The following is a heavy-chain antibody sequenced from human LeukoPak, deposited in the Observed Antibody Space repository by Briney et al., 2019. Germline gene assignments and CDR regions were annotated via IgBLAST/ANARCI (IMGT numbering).Heavy chain of an antibody. CDR3: ATAYYDILTGYYTIDY. CDR2: ISAYNGNT. D-gene: IGHD3-9*01. V-gene: IGHV1-18*01. J-gene: IGHJ4*02. CDR1: GYTFTSYG. Sequence: ASVKVSCKASGYTFTSYGISWVRQAPGQGLEWMGWISAYNGNTNYAQKLQGRVTMTTDTSTSTAYMELRSLRSDDTAVYYCATAYYDILTGYYTIDYWGQGTLVTVSS.